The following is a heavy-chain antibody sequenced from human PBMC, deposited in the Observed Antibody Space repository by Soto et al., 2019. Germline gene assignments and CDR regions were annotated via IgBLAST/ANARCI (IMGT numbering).Heavy chain of an antibody. CDR1: GGSFSGYY. D-gene: IGHD4-17*01. CDR2: INHSGST. V-gene: IGHV4-34*01. J-gene: IGHJ4*02. CDR3: ARASRRVTTVSYYFDY. Sequence: SETLSLTCAVYGGSFSGYYWSWIRQPPGKGLEWIGEINHSGSTNYNPSLKSRVTISVDTSKNQLSLKLSSVTAADTAVYYCARASRRVTTVSYYFDYWGQGTLVTVSS.